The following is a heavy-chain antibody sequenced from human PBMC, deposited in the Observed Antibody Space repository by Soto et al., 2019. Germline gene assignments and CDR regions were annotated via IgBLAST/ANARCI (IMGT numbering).Heavy chain of an antibody. CDR3: ARAVDLVGELLYFDY. CDR1: GFTFSSYG. V-gene: IGHV3-33*01. CDR2: IWYDGSNK. D-gene: IGHD3-10*01. J-gene: IGHJ4*02. Sequence: HPGGSLRLSCAASGFTFSSYGMHWVRQAPGKGLEWVAVIWYDGSNKYYADSVKGRFTISRDNSKNTLYLQMNSPRAEDTAVYYCARAVDLVGELLYFDYWGQGTLVTVSS.